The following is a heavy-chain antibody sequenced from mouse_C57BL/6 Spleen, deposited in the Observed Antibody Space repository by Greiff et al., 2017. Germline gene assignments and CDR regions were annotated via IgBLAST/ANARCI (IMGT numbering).Heavy chain of an antibody. CDR3: ARWASLYAMDY. CDR2: IYPGDGDT. D-gene: IGHD6-1*01. CDR1: GYAFSSSW. Sequence: QVQLQQSGPELVKPGASVKISCKASGYAFSSSWMNWVKQRPGKGLEWIGRIYPGDGDTNYNGKFKGKATLTADKSSSTAYMQLSSLTSEDSAVYFCARWASLYAMDYWGQGTSVTVSS. V-gene: IGHV1-82*01. J-gene: IGHJ4*01.